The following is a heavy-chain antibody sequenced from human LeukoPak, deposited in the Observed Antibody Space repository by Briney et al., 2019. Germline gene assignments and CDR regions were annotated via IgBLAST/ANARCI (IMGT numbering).Heavy chain of an antibody. CDR3: ARRNYGSPRWFDP. Sequence: ASVKVSCKASGCTFSSYDINWVRQATGQGLEWMGWMNPNSGNTGYAQKFQGRVTMTRNTSISTAYMELSSLRSEDTAVYYCARRNYGSPRWFDPWGQGTLVTVSS. CDR1: GCTFSSYD. D-gene: IGHD3-10*01. CDR2: MNPNSGNT. V-gene: IGHV1-8*01. J-gene: IGHJ5*02.